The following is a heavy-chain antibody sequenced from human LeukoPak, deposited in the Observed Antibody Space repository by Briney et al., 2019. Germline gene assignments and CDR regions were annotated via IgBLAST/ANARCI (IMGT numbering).Heavy chain of an antibody. CDR1: GFTFSSYS. CDR2: ISSSSSYI. D-gene: IGHD2-15*01. CDR3: ARATKGYCSGGSCYSDY. V-gene: IGHV3-21*01. J-gene: IGHJ4*02. Sequence: GGSLRLSCAASGFTFSSYSMNWVRQAPGKGLEWVSSISSSSSYIYYADSVKGRFTISRDNAKNSLYLQMNSLRAEDTAVYYCARATKGYCSGGSCYSDYWGQGTLVTVSS.